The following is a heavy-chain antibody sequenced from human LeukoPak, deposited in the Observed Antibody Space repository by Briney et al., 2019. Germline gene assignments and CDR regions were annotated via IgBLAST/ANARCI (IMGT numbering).Heavy chain of an antibody. D-gene: IGHD3-10*01. CDR2: MNPNSGNT. Sequence: ASVKVSCNASGYTFTSYDINWVRQAAGQGLEWMGWMNPNSGNTDYAQKFQGRVTITADESTSTAYMELSSLRSEDTAVYYCARDRSYYGSGSYYPEYYYYYMDVWGKGTTVTVSS. CDR3: ARDRSYYGSGSYYPEYYYYYMDV. J-gene: IGHJ6*03. CDR1: GYTFTSYD. V-gene: IGHV1-8*01.